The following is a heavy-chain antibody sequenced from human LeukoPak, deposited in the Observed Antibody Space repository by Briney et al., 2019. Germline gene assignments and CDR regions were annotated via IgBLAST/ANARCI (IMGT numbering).Heavy chain of an antibody. CDR2: IDSDGSST. Sequence: GGPLTLSCVASGFTFSRYWMHWVRQAPGKGLVWVSRIDSDGSSTSYADSVKGRFTISRDNTNNTLYLQMNTLRAEDTAVYYCARTRRSYEFDYWGQGTLVTVSS. J-gene: IGHJ4*02. CDR3: ARTRRSYEFDY. CDR1: GFTFSRYW. V-gene: IGHV3-74*01. D-gene: IGHD1-26*01.